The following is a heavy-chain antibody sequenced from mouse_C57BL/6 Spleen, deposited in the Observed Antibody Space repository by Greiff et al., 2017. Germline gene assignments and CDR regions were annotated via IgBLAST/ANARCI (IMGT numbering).Heavy chain of an antibody. Sequence: EVKLMESGPGLVKPSQSLSLTCPVTGYSITSGYYWNWIRQFPGNKLEWMGYISYDGSINYNPSLKNRLSITRDTSKNQFFLKLNSGTTEDTATYYCARRALNYYDYGGGDYWGQGTTLTVSS. CDR1: GYSITSGYY. V-gene: IGHV3-6*01. CDR3: ARRALNYYDYGGGDY. CDR2: ISYDGSI. D-gene: IGHD2-4*01. J-gene: IGHJ2*01.